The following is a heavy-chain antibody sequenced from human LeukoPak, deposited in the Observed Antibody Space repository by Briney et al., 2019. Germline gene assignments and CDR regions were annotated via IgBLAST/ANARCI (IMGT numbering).Heavy chain of an antibody. CDR1: GSTVSSNY. D-gene: IGHD3-10*01. CDR2: IYSGGST. CDR3: ARGLLWFGDLYYYGMDV. V-gene: IGHV3-66*01. Sequence: GGSLRLSCAASGSTVSSNYMSWVRQAPGKGLEWVSVIYSGGSTYYADSVKGRFTISRDNSKNTLYLQMNSLRAEDTAVYYCARGLLWFGDLYYYGMDVWGQGTTVTVSS. J-gene: IGHJ6*02.